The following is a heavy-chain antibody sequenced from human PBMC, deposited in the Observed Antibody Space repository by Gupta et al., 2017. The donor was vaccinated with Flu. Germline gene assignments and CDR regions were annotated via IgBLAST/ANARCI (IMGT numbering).Heavy chain of an antibody. V-gene: IGHV3-23*01. CDR1: YA. D-gene: IGHD3-16*01. J-gene: IGHJ6*03. CDR3: AKGRGVYVHSYFYMDV. Sequence: YAMTWVRQGPGRGLEWVSGITGSGDKTYYAKSVKARCTISRDNSRNTTVLQINGLGVEETAVSYCAKGRGVYVHSYFYMDVWGKGTTITVSS. CDR2: ITGSGDKT.